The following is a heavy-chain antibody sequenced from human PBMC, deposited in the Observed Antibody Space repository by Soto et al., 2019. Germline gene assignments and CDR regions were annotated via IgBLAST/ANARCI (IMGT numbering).Heavy chain of an antibody. Sequence: QLHLQESGSGLVKPSQTLSLTCAVSGGSISSGGYSWSWIRQPPGKGLEWIGYIYHSGSTYYNPSLKSRVTISVDRSKNQFSVKLSSVTAADTAVYYCARVGGSYGWFDPWGQGTLVTVSS. J-gene: IGHJ5*02. V-gene: IGHV4-30-2*01. D-gene: IGHD1-26*01. CDR1: GGSISSGGYS. CDR3: ARVGGSYGWFDP. CDR2: IYHSGST.